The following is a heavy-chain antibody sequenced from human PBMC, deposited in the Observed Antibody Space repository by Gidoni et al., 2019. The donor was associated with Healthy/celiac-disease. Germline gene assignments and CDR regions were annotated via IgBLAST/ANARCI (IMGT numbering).Heavy chain of an antibody. CDR3: AKDRWYYYGKGWFDP. D-gene: IGHD3-10*01. J-gene: IGHJ5*02. V-gene: IGHV3-23*01. Sequence: EVQLLESGGGLVQPGGSLRLSCAASVFTCSSYAMSWVRQAPGKGLEWVSAISGSGGSTYYADSVKGRFTISRDNSKNTLYLQMNSLRAEDTAVYYCAKDRWYYYGKGWFDPWGQGTLVTVSS. CDR2: ISGSGGST. CDR1: VFTCSSYA.